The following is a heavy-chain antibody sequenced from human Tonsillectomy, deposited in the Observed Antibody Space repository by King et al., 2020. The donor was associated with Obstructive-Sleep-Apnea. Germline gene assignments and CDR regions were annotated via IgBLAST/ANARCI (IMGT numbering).Heavy chain of an antibody. CDR1: GGSISSGGYS. CDR2: IYHTGST. Sequence: QLQESGSGLVKPSQTLSLTCGVSGGSISSGGYSWSWIRQPPGKGLEWIGYIYHTGSTYYNPSLRSRVTISVDRSKEQFSLKLSSVTAADTAVYYCASAVAGLTGDYYYGMAVWGQGTTVIVSS. V-gene: IGHV4-30-2*01. J-gene: IGHJ6*02. CDR3: ASAVAGLTGDYYYGMAV. D-gene: IGHD6-19*01.